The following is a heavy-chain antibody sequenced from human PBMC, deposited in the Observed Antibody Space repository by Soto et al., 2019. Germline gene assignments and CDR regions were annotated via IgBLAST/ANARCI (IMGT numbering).Heavy chain of an antibody. CDR1: GYTFTSYY. Sequence: GASVKVSCKASGYTFTSYYMHWVRQAPEQGLEWMGIINPSGGSTSYAQKFQGRVTMTRDTSTSTVYMELSSLRSEDTAVYYCARVGLDYYGSGSYYKSFDYWGQGTLVTVSS. CDR2: INPSGGST. J-gene: IGHJ4*02. CDR3: ARVGLDYYGSGSYYKSFDY. D-gene: IGHD3-10*01. V-gene: IGHV1-46*01.